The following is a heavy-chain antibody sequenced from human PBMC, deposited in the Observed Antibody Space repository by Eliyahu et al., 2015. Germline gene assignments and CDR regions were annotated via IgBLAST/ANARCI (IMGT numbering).Heavy chain of an antibody. J-gene: IGHJ4*02. Sequence: QLQLQESGPGLVKPSEXLSLTCXVSGGSISSSSYYWGWIRQPPGKGLEYIGIVYYSGSTYXNPSLKSRVTISVDTSKNQFSLKLSSVTAADTAVYYCTRHFYGAKAGCDYWGQGTLVTVSS. D-gene: IGHD4-23*01. CDR1: GGSISSSSYY. CDR2: VYYSGST. CDR3: TRHFYGAKAGCDY. V-gene: IGHV4-39*01.